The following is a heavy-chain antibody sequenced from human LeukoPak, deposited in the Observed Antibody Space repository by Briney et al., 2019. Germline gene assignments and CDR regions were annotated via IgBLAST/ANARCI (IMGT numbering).Heavy chain of an antibody. CDR1: GDTVTGFS. J-gene: IGHJ4*02. D-gene: IGHD5-18*01. Sequence: ASVTVSCKVSGDTVTGFSIHWVRQAPGHGLEWMGGFDPEDGARNFAQKFQGRVTMTEDTSTDTAYMDLSSLRSEDTAVYYCATGYTYDYSLYWGQGTLVTVSS. V-gene: IGHV1-24*01. CDR2: FDPEDGAR. CDR3: ATGYTYDYSLY.